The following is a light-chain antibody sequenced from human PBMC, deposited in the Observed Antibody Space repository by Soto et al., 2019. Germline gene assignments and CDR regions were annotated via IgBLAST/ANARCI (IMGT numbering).Light chain of an antibody. V-gene: IGKV3-11*01. CDR1: QSVSSY. Sequence: EIVLTQSPATLSLSPGERATLSCRASQSVSSYLAWYQQKPGQAPRLLIYDASNRATGIPARFSGSGSGTVFTLTISSLEPEDFAVYYCQQRSNWPLGGNTFGPGTKVDIK. CDR3: QQRSNWPLGGNT. CDR2: DAS. J-gene: IGKJ3*01.